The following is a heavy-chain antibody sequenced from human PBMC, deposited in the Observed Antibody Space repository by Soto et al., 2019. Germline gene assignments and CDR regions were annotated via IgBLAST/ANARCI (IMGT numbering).Heavy chain of an antibody. V-gene: IGHV4-39*01. J-gene: IGHJ4*02. CDR1: SGSISVTNVF. CDR3: ARITGRHLDY. Sequence: TLSLTCTVSSGSISVTNVFWGWVRQPPGKGLEWIGNIDYSGTAYFSPSLATRVTFHVDTSKNQFSLTLYSVTAADTAVYYCARITGRHLDYWGQGILVTVSS. CDR2: IDYSGTA. D-gene: IGHD1-20*01.